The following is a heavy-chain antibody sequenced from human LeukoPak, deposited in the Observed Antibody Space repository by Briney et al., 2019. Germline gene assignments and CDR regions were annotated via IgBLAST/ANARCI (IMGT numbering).Heavy chain of an antibody. Sequence: GGSLRLSCAASGFIFSSYTMHWVRQAPGKGLEWVAVISYDGDNKYYADSVKGRFTISRDNSKNTLYLQMNSLSAEDTAVYYCARDTLGSGWYGDFDYWGQGTLVTVSS. CDR2: ISYDGDNK. D-gene: IGHD6-19*01. CDR1: GFIFSSYT. V-gene: IGHV3-30*04. CDR3: ARDTLGSGWYGDFDY. J-gene: IGHJ4*02.